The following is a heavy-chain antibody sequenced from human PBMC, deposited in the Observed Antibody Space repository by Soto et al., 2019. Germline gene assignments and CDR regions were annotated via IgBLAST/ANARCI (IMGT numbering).Heavy chain of an antibody. CDR3: ARGTRISNWFDP. CDR1: GFTFSSYA. V-gene: IGHV3-30-3*01. J-gene: IGHJ5*02. D-gene: IGHD1-1*01. CDR2: ISYDGSNK. Sequence: GGSLRLSCAASGFTFSSYAIHWVRQAPGKGLEWVAVISYDGSNKYYADSVKGRFTISRDNSKNTLYLQMNSLRAEDTAVYYCARGTRISNWFDPWGQGTLVTVSS.